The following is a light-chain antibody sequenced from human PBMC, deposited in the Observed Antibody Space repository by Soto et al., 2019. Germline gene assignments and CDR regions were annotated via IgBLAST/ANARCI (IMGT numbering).Light chain of an antibody. CDR3: QQYGSSSGT. Sequence: EIVLTQSPGTLSLSPGERATLSCRASQSVSSSLAWYQQKPGQAPRLLIYGASSRATGIPDRFSGSGSGTDFTLTISRLEPEDFAVYDCQQYGSSSGTFGQGTKVEIK. CDR2: GAS. V-gene: IGKV3-20*01. J-gene: IGKJ1*01. CDR1: QSVSSS.